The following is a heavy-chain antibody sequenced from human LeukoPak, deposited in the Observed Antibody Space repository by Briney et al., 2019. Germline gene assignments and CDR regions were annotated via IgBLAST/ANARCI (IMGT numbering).Heavy chain of an antibody. CDR2: IKQDGSEK. J-gene: IGHJ4*02. V-gene: IGHV3-7*04. CDR3: ARAIAAAANFDY. Sequence: GGSLRLSCAASGFTFSSYWMNWVRQAPGKGLEWVANIKQDGSEKFYVDSVKGRFTISRDNAKNSLYLQMNSLRAEDTAVCYCARAIAAAANFDYWGQGTLVTVSS. CDR1: GFTFSSYW. D-gene: IGHD6-13*01.